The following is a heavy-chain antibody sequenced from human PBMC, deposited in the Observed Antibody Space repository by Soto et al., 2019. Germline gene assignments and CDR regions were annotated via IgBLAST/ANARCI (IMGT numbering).Heavy chain of an antibody. J-gene: IGHJ5*02. D-gene: IGHD2-15*01. CDR3: ARAPDCSGGSCLFDP. CDR1: GFTFSSYS. V-gene: IGHV3-21*01. CDR2: ISSSSSYI. Sequence: EVQLVESGGGLVKPGGSLRLSCAASGFTFSSYSMNWVRQAPGKGLEWVSSISSSSSYIYYADSVKGRFTISRDNAKNSLYLQMNSLRAEDTAVYYCARAPDCSGGSCLFDPWGQGTLVTVSS.